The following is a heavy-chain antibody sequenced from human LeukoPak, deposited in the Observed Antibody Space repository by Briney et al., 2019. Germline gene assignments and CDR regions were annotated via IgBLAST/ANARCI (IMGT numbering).Heavy chain of an antibody. V-gene: IGHV3-21*01. J-gene: IGHJ4*02. CDR1: GFTFSSYS. D-gene: IGHD3-3*01. Sequence: PGGSLRLSCATSGFTFSSYSMNWVRQAPGKGLEWVSSISSSSSYIYYADSVKGRFTISRDNAKNSLYLQMNSLRAEDTAVYYCARRYYDFWSGYYTWGQGTLVTVSS. CDR2: ISSSSSYI. CDR3: ARRYYDFWSGYYT.